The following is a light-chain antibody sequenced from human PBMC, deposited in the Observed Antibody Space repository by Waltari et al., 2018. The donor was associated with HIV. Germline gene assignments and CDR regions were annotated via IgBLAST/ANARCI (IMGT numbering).Light chain of an antibody. V-gene: IGLV2-8*01. CDR1: SSDVGGYNY. CDR2: EVS. CDR3: SSYAGSNNLV. J-gene: IGLJ2*01. Sequence: QSALTQPPSASGSPGQSVTISCTGTSSDVGGYNYVSWYQQHPGKAPKLMIYEVSKRPSGVPDPFSGSKSGNTASLTISRLQAEDGADYYCSSYAGSNNLVFGGGTKLTVL.